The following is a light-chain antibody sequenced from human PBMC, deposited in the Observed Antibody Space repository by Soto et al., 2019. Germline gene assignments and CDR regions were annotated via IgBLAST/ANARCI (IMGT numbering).Light chain of an antibody. V-gene: IGKV3-11*01. CDR2: DAS. CDR1: QSVSSY. Sequence: EIVLTQSPATLSLSPGERATLSCRASQSVSSYLAWYQQKPGQAPRLLIYDASNRATGIPARFSGSGSGTDFTLSISNLETQEFAVYERQQRSNWPRTFGQGTNVAIK. J-gene: IGKJ1*01. CDR3: QQRSNWPRT.